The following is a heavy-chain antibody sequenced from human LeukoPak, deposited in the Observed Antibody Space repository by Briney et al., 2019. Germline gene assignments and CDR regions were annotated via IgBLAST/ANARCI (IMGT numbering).Heavy chain of an antibody. CDR2: ISYDGSNK. CDR3: ASSRPYYYDSSGYHSDLLFDY. Sequence: GGSLRLSCAASGFTFSSYGMHWVRQAPGKGLEWVAVISYDGSNKYYADSVKGRFTISRDNSKNTLYLQMNSLRAEDTAVYYCASSRPYYYDSSGYHSDLLFDYWGQGTLVTVSS. V-gene: IGHV3-30*19. D-gene: IGHD3-22*01. J-gene: IGHJ4*02. CDR1: GFTFSSYG.